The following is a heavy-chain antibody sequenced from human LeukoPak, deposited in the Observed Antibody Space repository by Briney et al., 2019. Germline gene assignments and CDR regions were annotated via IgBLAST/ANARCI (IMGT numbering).Heavy chain of an antibody. J-gene: IGHJ4*02. V-gene: IGHV3-11*01. CDR3: ERGGHLRMRPFDY. CDR1: GFTFSDYY. Sequence: GGSLRLSCAASGFTFSDYYMSWIRQAPGRGLEWVSYISSSGATLDYADSVKGRFTISRDNGNNSLYLQMNSLRAEDTAVYYCERGGHLRMRPFDYWGQGTLVTVSS. D-gene: IGHD2-8*01. CDR2: ISSSGATL.